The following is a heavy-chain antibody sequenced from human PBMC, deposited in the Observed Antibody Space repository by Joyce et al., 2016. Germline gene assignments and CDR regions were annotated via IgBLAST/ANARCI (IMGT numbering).Heavy chain of an antibody. V-gene: IGHV3-30*02. CDR1: GFTFSDYA. Sequence: QVQLVESGGGVVQPGRSLRLSCAASGFTFSDYAMHWVRQAPGKGVEWVSLIWYDRSKKYFGDSGKGRFTISRDNSKNTLYLEMNSLRADDTAVYYCAKDSGLLAVGDPRWFDPWGQGTLVTVSS. J-gene: IGHJ5*02. D-gene: IGHD6-19*01. CDR2: IWYDRSKK. CDR3: AKDSGLLAVGDPRWFDP.